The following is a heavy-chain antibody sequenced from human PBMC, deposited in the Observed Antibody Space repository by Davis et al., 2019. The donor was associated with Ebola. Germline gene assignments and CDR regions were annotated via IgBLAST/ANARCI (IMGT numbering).Heavy chain of an antibody. Sequence: SVKVSCKASGGTFSTYTFSWVRQAPGQGLEWMGGIIPIFDTANYAQKFQGRVTITADKSTSTAYMELSSLRSEDTAVYYCARVREKGDIVVEPAAIGWFDPWGQGTLVTVSS. CDR3: ARVREKGDIVVEPAAIGWFDP. J-gene: IGHJ5*02. CDR2: IIPIFDTA. D-gene: IGHD2-2*02. V-gene: IGHV1-69*06. CDR1: GGTFSTYT.